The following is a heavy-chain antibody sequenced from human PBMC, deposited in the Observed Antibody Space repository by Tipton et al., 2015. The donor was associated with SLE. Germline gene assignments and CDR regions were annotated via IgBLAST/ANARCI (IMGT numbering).Heavy chain of an antibody. V-gene: IGHV5-10-1*01. CDR3: ARHKFGEDIVVVPAAMAPVNYYYTMDV. CDR2: IDPSDSYT. CDR1: GYSFTSYW. J-gene: IGHJ6*02. D-gene: IGHD2-2*01. Sequence: QLVQSGAEVKKPGESLKISCKGSGYSFTSYWITWVRQMPGKGLEWMGRIDPSDSYTNYSPSFQGHVTISADKSISTAYLQWSSLKASDTAMYYCARHKFGEDIVVVPAAMAPVNYYYTMDVWGQGTTVTVSS.